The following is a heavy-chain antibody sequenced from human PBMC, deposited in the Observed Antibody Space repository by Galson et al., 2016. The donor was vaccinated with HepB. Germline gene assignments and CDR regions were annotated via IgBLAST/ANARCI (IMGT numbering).Heavy chain of an antibody. CDR3: ARTAQTCLLFDN. Sequence: TLSLTCTVSGGSIRSGDYYWSWIRQHPGKGLEWIGYISFSGSTYYNPSLKSRVTISVDTSKNQFSLRLSSVTAADTAVYFCARTAQTCLLFDNWGQGAQVIVSS. CDR1: GGSIRSGDYY. CDR2: ISFSGST. D-gene: IGHD3-22*01. V-gene: IGHV4-31*03. J-gene: IGHJ4*02.